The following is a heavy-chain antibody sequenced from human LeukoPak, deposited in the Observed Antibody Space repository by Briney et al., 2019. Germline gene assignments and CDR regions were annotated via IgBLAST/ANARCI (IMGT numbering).Heavy chain of an antibody. J-gene: IGHJ6*02. CDR3: AKVIRGGYGMDV. V-gene: IGHV3-30*18. CDR2: ISYDGSNK. CDR1: GFTFSSYG. Sequence: GGSLRLSCAASGFTFSSYGMHWVRQAPGKGLEWVAVISYDGSNKYYADSVKGRFTISRDNSKNTLYLQMNSLRAEDTAVYFCAKVIRGGYGMDVWGQGTTVTVSS. D-gene: IGHD3-10*01.